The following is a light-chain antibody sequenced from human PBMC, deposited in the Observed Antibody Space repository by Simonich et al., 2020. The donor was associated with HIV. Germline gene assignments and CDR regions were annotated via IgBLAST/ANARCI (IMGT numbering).Light chain of an antibody. CDR3: CSYAGGNTLV. V-gene: IGLV2-8*01. Sequence: QSALTQPPSASGSPGQSVTISCTGNSSDIGGYNFVSWYQQHPGKAPKLLFYEVTKRPSGVPDRFSGSKSGNTASLTVSGLQAEDEADYYCCSYAGGNTLVFGGGTKLTVL. CDR1: SSDIGGYNF. CDR2: EVT. J-gene: IGLJ3*02.